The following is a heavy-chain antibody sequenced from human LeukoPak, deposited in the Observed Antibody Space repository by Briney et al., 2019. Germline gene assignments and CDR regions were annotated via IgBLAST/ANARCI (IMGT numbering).Heavy chain of an antibody. CDR1: GFTFSSYA. V-gene: IGHV3-23*01. Sequence: GGSLRLSCAASGFTFSSYAMSWVRQAPGKGLELVSSISGAGDKTYYADSVKGRFTISRDNSKNTLYLQMNSLRAEDTAVYYCASLPVVVVAATRNFDYWGQGTLVTVSS. CDR3: ASLPVVVVAATRNFDY. CDR2: ISGAGDKT. J-gene: IGHJ4*02. D-gene: IGHD2-15*01.